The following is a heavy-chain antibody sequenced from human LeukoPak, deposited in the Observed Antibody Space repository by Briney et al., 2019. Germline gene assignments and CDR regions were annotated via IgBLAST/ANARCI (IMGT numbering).Heavy chain of an antibody. V-gene: IGHV4-34*01. CDR3: AVDYAGGRRY. D-gene: IGHD4-17*01. J-gene: IGHJ4*02. Sequence: SETLSLTCAVYGGSFSGYYWSWIRQPPGKGLEWIGEINHSGSTNYNPSLKSRVTMSVDTSKNQFSLKLSSVTAADTAVYYCAVDYAGGRRYWGQGTLVTVSS. CDR2: INHSGST. CDR1: GGSFSGYY.